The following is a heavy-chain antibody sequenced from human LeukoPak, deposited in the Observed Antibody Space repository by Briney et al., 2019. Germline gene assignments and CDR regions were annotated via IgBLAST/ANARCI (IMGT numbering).Heavy chain of an antibody. V-gene: IGHV5-51*01. Sequence: GESLKISCTASGYTFAHYWIGWVRQMPGKGLEWMGLIYPADADTRYSPSFQGQVALSADKSMRTAYLHWSSLKASDTAVYYCARRGGSSSSVDFWGQGTLVIVSS. J-gene: IGHJ4*02. CDR3: ARRGGSSSSVDF. CDR2: IYPADADT. CDR1: GYTFAHYW. D-gene: IGHD6-6*01.